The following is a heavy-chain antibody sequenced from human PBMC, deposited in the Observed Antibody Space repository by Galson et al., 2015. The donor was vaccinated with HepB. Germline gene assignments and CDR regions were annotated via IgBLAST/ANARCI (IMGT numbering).Heavy chain of an antibody. CDR1: GDSVSSNSAA. CDR2: TYHRSKWYS. Sequence: AISGDSVSSNSAAWNWIRQSPSRGLEWLGKTYHRSKWYSDYAVSVRSRIIIKPDTSKNQFSLQLNSVTPEDTAVYYCAREVVVISTSWFDPWGQGTLVTVSS. J-gene: IGHJ5*02. V-gene: IGHV6-1*01. CDR3: AREVVVISTSWFDP. D-gene: IGHD3-22*01.